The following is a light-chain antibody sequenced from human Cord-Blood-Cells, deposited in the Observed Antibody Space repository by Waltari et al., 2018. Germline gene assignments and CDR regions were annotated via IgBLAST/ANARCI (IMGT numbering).Light chain of an antibody. CDR3: SSYTSSSTYV. Sequence: QSALTQPASVSGSPGQSITLSCAGTRSAVGGYNYVSWYQQHPGKAPKLMMYEVSKRPSGVSNRFSGSKSGNTASLTISGLQAEDEADYYCSSYTSSSTYVFGTGTKVTVL. J-gene: IGLJ1*01. V-gene: IGLV2-14*01. CDR2: EVS. CDR1: RSAVGGYNY.